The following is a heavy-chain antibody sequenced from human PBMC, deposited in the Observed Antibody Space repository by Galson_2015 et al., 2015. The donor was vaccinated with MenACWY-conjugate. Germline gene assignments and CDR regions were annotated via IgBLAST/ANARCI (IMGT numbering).Heavy chain of an antibody. Sequence: SLRLSCAASGFSFSTYSMNWVRQAPGKGLEWVSFISSGSNSIYYADSVKGRFTISRDNAKNTQYLQRDSLRDEDTAVYYCARAGGIDYWGQGTLVTVSS. D-gene: IGHD3-16*01. CDR3: ARAGGIDY. CDR1: GFSFSTYS. CDR2: ISSGSNSI. J-gene: IGHJ4*02. V-gene: IGHV3-48*02.